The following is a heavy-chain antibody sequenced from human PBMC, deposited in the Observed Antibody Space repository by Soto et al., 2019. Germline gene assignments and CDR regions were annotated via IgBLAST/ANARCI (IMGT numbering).Heavy chain of an antibody. J-gene: IGHJ1*01. CDR3: ARPSWLQLLHQY. D-gene: IGHD5-12*01. V-gene: IGHV4-59*08. CDR2: FHYSGST. Sequence: SDTLSLTCTVSGGSISTYYWSWIRQPPGKGLEWIGYFHYSGSTNYNPSLKSRVTMSVDTSKNQFSLKLNFLTAADTAVYYCARPSWLQLLHQYWGQGTLVTVSS. CDR1: GGSISTYY.